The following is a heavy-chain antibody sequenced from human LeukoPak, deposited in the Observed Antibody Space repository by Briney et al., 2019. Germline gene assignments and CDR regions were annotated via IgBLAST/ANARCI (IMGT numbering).Heavy chain of an antibody. D-gene: IGHD5-12*01. Sequence: SGRSLRLSCAASGFTFDDYAMHWVRQAPGKGLEWVSGINWNSGSIGYADSVKGRFTISRDNAKNSLYLQMNSLRAEDTALYYCAKSSSYSGYKGDFDYWGQGTLVTVSS. CDR2: INWNSGSI. CDR1: GFTFDDYA. CDR3: AKSSSYSGYKGDFDY. V-gene: IGHV3-9*01. J-gene: IGHJ4*02.